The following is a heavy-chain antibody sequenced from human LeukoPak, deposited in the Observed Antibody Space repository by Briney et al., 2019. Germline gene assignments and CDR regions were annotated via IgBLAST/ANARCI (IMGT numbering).Heavy chain of an antibody. CDR1: GFTFSNAW. Sequence: GGSLRLSCAASGFTFSNAWMSWVRQAPGKGLEWISYISANSGTMDYADSVKGRFTISRDNAENSLYLQMSSLRADDTAVYYCARDLSAMTPDFYYYYYMDVWGKGTTVTVSS. J-gene: IGHJ6*03. CDR2: ISANSGTM. V-gene: IGHV3-48*01. CDR3: ARDLSAMTPDFYYYYYMDV. D-gene: IGHD2-2*01.